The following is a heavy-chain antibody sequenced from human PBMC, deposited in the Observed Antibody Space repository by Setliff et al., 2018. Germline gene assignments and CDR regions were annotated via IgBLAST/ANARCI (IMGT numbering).Heavy chain of an antibody. D-gene: IGHD4-17*01. CDR1: RYTFTQKW. CDR3: ARHIAGYADGHYTATYSYYYMDV. J-gene: IGHJ6*03. CDR2: IYPGDSDI. V-gene: IGHV5-51*01. Sequence: GESLKISCKGSRYTFTQKWIGWVRQMPGKGLEWMGVIYPGDSDIRYSPSFQGQVTISADKSINTAYLQWSSLKASDTATYYCARHIAGYADGHYTATYSYYYMDVWGQGTTGTAP.